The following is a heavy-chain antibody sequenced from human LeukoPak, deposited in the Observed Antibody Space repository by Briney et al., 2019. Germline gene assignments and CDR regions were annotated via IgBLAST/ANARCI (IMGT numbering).Heavy chain of an antibody. Sequence: ASVKVSCKASGYTFTGYYMHWVRQAPGQGLEWRGWINPNSAGTNYAQKFQGRVTMTRDTSITTAYMELSRLRSDDTAVYYCAKSRGYSYATDFDYWGQGTLVTVSS. CDR2: INPNSAGT. J-gene: IGHJ4*02. V-gene: IGHV1-2*02. D-gene: IGHD5-18*01. CDR3: AKSRGYSYATDFDY. CDR1: GYTFTGYY.